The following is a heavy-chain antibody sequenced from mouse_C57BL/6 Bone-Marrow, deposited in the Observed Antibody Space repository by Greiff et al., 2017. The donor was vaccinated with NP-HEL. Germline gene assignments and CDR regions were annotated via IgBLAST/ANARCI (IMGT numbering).Heavy chain of an antibody. V-gene: IGHV14-4*01. CDR2: IDPENGDT. Sequence: VQLQQSGAELVRPGASVKLSCTASGFNIKDDYMHWVKQRPEQGLEWIGWIDPENGDTEYASKFQGKATITAEPSSNTAYLQLSSLTSEDTAVYYCTGGGNYVILFAYWGQGTLVTVSA. CDR1: GFNIKDDY. CDR3: TGGGNYVILFAY. J-gene: IGHJ3*01. D-gene: IGHD2-1*01.